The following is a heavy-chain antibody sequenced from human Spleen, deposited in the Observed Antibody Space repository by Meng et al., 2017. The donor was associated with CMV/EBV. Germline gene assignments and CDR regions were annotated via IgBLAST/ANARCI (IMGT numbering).Heavy chain of an antibody. V-gene: IGHV6-1*01. CDR1: ASNGAA. Sequence: ASNGAAWNWLRQCPSGGLEWLGRTYYKSRWYTEYVLSMKHRITIKADTSKNQLSLHLNSVTPEDTAVYYCTRERLWDGYYFGTRLDYWGQGTLVTVSS. D-gene: IGHD3-22*01. CDR3: TRERLWDGYYFGTRLDY. CDR2: TYYKSRWYT. J-gene: IGHJ4*02.